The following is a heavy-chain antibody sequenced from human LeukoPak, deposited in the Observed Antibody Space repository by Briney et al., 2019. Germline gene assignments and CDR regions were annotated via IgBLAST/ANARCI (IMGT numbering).Heavy chain of an antibody. J-gene: IGHJ4*02. CDR1: GFTFSDYY. CDR2: ISGSSTDT. CDR3: ARANGIAAAGIFDY. D-gene: IGHD6-13*01. V-gene: IGHV3-11*05. Sequence: GGSLRLSCAASGFTFSDYYMSWVRQAPGKGLEWVSYISGSSTDTNHADSVKGRFTISRDNAENSLYLQMNSLRAEDTAIYYCARANGIAAAGIFDYWGQGGLVTVSS.